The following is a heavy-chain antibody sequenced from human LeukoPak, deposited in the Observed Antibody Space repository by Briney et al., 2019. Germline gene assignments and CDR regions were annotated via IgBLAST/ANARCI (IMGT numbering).Heavy chain of an antibody. CDR1: GGSLSRGSHH. CDR3: ASKPLTSSIAAVDH. Sequence: KPSETLSPTWTVTGGSLSRGSHHWGWCRQPPGEGLEGVGSFDYRGRTYYSPSLKSRVTISVDTSKNQLSLKLTSVTAADTAVYYCASKPLTSSIAAVDHWGQGTLVTVSS. D-gene: IGHD6-13*01. V-gene: IGHV4-39*01. CDR2: FDYRGRT. J-gene: IGHJ4*02.